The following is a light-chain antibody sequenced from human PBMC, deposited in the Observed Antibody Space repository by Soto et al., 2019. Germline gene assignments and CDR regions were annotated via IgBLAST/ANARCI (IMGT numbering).Light chain of an antibody. CDR1: SSDVGAYNY. J-gene: IGLJ1*01. CDR2: DVS. CDR3: RSYTSATTYV. Sequence: QSVLTQPASVSGSPGQSITISCTGTSSDVGAYNYASWYQQYPGEAPKVIIYDVSHRPAGVSNRFSGSKSGNTASLTISGLQTQDEADYYCRSYTSATTYVFGTGTKLTVL. V-gene: IGLV2-14*01.